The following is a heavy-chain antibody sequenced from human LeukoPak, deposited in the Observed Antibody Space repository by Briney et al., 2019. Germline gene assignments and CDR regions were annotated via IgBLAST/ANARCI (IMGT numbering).Heavy chain of an antibody. CDR2: MNPNSGNT. J-gene: IGHJ4*02. D-gene: IGHD4-11*01. V-gene: IGHV1-8*03. CDR3: ARNTATITTPFDY. Sequence: GASVKVSCKGSGYTFTSYDINWVRQATGQGLEWMGWMNPNSGNTGYAQKFQGRVTITRNTSISTAYMELSSLRSEDTAVYYCARNTATITTPFDYWGQGTLVTVSA. CDR1: GYTFTSYD.